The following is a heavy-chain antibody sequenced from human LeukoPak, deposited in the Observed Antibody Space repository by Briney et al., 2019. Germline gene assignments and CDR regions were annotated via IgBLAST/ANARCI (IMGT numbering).Heavy chain of an antibody. CDR2: IYSGGST. V-gene: IGHV3-53*01. J-gene: IGHJ4*02. CDR1: GFTFSSSF. D-gene: IGHD6-13*01. Sequence: PGGSLRLSCAASGFTFSSSFLSWVRQAPGKGLEWVSIIYSGGSTYYADSVKGRFTISRDNSQNTLYLQMNSLRAEYTAVYYCARDDRIAAAGTFDYWGQGTLVTVSS. CDR3: ARDDRIAAAGTFDY.